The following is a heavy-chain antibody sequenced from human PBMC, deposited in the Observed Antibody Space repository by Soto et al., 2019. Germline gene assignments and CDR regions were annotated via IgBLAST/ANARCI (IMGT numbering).Heavy chain of an antibody. CDR1: GDSISSSTYC. CDR3: ASHRDPGYSSSWFNS. J-gene: IGHJ5*01. CDR2: KYYTGTS. D-gene: IGHD6-13*01. Sequence: QLLLQESGPGLVKPSETLSLTCSVSGDSISSSTYCWGWIRQPPGKGLEWIGSKYYTGTSHYNPSLNSRVTISVDTSNNQFSLKVTSVTAADTAVYYCASHRDPGYSSSWFNSWGQGTLVIVSS. V-gene: IGHV4-39*01.